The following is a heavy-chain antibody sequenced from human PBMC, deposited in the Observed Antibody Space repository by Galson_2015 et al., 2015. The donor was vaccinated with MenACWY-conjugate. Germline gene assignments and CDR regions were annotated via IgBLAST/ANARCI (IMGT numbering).Heavy chain of an antibody. CDR3: ARDARHPMVAELGDFDY. Sequence: SLRLSCATSGFTVSSNYMSWVRQAPGKGLEWVSVIYSGGSTYYADSVKGRFTISRHNSKNTLYLQMNSLRAEDTAVYYCARDARHPMVAELGDFDYWGQGTLVTVSS. V-gene: IGHV3-53*04. CDR1: GFTVSSNY. D-gene: IGHD3-10*01. CDR2: IYSGGST. J-gene: IGHJ4*02.